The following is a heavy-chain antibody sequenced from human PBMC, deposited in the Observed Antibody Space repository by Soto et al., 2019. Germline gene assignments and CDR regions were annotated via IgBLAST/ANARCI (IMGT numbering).Heavy chain of an antibody. J-gene: IGHJ4*02. CDR1: GFTFSSYA. V-gene: IGHV3-23*01. D-gene: IGHD5-12*01. Sequence: GGSLRLSCAASGFTFSSYAMSWVRQAPGKGLEWVSAISGSGGSTYYADSVKGRFTISGDNSKNTLYLQMNSLRAEDTAVYYCAKIPLVATIFQAGTPSLNWGQGTLVTVSS. CDR3: AKIPLVATIFQAGTPSLN. CDR2: ISGSGGST.